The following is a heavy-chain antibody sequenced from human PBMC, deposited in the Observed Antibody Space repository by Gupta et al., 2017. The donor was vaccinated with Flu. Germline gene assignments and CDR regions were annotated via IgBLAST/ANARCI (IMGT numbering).Heavy chain of an antibody. D-gene: IGHD3-22*01. CDR3: ASDSTMMRSGPRFDL. J-gene: IGHJ4*02. CDR2: ISPDGRTT. V-gene: IGHV3-74*01. Sequence: LHWVREAPGKGLVWVSRISPDGRTTTYADSVKGRFTISSDNAKITVDLQMNSLRAEDTAVYYCASDSTMMRSGPRFDLWGQGSLVTVSS.